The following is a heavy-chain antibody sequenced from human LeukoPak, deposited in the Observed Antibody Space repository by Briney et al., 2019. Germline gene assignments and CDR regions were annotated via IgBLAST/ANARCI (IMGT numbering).Heavy chain of an antibody. CDR3: ARAKWANGWFDP. Sequence: SETLSLTCTVSGGSISSYHWSWIRQPPGKGLECIGFIYYSGSTNYNPSLKSRVTISVDTSKNQFSLKLSSVTAADTAVYYCARAKWANGWFDPWGQGTLVTVSS. CDR1: GGSISSYH. D-gene: IGHD2-8*01. CDR2: IYYSGST. J-gene: IGHJ5*02. V-gene: IGHV4-59*12.